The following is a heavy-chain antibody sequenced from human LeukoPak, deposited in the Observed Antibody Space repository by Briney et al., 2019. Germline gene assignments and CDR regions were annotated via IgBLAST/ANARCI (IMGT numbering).Heavy chain of an antibody. CDR1: GYTFTSYG. Sequence: ASVKVSCKASGYTFTSYGISWVRQAPGQGLEWMGWISAYNGNTNYAQKFQGRVTMTTDTSTSTAYMELRSLRSDDTAVYYCARDLGELEWSYYFDYWGQGTLVTVSS. CDR2: ISAYNGNT. D-gene: IGHD1-1*01. CDR3: ARDLGELEWSYYFDY. J-gene: IGHJ4*02. V-gene: IGHV1-18*01.